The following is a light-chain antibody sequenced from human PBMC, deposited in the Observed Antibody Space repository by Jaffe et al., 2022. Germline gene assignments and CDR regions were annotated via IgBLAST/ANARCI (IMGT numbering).Light chain of an antibody. Sequence: DIQMTQSPSTLSASVGDRVIITCRASETISSWLAWYQQKPGKAPKLLIYRASTLQSAVPSRFSGSGSGTEFTLTISSLQPDDFATYYCQQYNSYNSDSWTFGQGTKVEIK. CDR3: QQYNSYNSDSWT. J-gene: IGKJ1*01. CDR2: RAS. CDR1: ETISSW. V-gene: IGKV1-5*03.